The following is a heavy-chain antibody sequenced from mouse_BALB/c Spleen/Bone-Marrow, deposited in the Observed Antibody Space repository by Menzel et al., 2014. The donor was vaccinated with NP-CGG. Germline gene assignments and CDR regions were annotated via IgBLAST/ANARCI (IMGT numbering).Heavy chain of an antibody. CDR3: ARSPGEVNY. J-gene: IGHJ3*01. Sequence: VQLKESGAELVKPGASVKLSCTASGFNIKDAYMHWVKQRPAQGLEWIGRIAPANGNTEYDPKFLDKATITADTSSNTAYLQLSSLTSEYTAVYYCARSPGEVNYWGQGTLVTVSA. D-gene: IGHD1-3*01. CDR1: GFNIKDAY. V-gene: IGHV14-3*02. CDR2: IAPANGNT.